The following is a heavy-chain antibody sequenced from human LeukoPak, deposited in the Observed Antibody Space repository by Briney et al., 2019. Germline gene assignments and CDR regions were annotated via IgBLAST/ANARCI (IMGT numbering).Heavy chain of an antibody. Sequence: PGGSLRLSCAASGFTFSSYAMSWVRQAPGKGLEWVSAISGSGGSTYYADSVKGRFTISRDNSKNTLYLQMNSLRAEGTAVYYCAKAPGYIVATIDYWGQGTLVTVSS. V-gene: IGHV3-23*01. CDR1: GFTFSSYA. D-gene: IGHD5-12*01. CDR3: AKAPGYIVATIDY. CDR2: ISGSGGST. J-gene: IGHJ4*02.